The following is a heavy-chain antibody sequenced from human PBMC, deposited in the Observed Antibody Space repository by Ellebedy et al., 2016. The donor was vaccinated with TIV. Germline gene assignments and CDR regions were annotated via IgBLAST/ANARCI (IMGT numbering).Heavy chain of an antibody. D-gene: IGHD4-17*01. CDR3: AKDSTTTVTTSDY. CDR1: GFTFSSYA. CDR2: ISGSGGST. Sequence: GESLKTSXSASGFTFSSYAMSRARQAPGKGLEWVSAISGSGGSTYYADSVKGRFTISRDNSKNTLYLQMNSLRAEDTAVYDCAKDSTTTVTTSDYWGQGTLVTDSS. J-gene: IGHJ4*02. V-gene: IGHV3-23*01.